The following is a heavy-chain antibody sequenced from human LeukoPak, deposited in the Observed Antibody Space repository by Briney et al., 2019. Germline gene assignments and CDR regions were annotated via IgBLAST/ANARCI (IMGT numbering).Heavy chain of an antibody. CDR1: GGSISSYY. D-gene: IGHD6-19*01. V-gene: IGHV4-59*04. CDR2: IYYSGTT. Sequence: SETLSLTCTVSGGSISSYYWSWIRQPPGKGLEWIGTIYYSGTTYYNPSLKSRVTVSVDTSKNQFSLKLSSVTAADTAVYYCARLQYSSANIDYWGQGTLVTVSS. CDR3: ARLQYSSANIDY. J-gene: IGHJ4*02.